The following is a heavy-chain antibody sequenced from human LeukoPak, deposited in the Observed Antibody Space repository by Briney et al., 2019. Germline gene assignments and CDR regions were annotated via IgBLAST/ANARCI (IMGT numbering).Heavy chain of an antibody. CDR3: ARGGAVEGRNAFDI. J-gene: IGHJ3*02. Sequence: PSETLSLTCSVSGDSIDTYYWSWIRQPAGKGLEWLGRIYTSGSTNYNPSLKSRVTISLDKSKNQFSLNLSSMTAADTALYYCARGGAVEGRNAFDIWGQGTMVTVSS. V-gene: IGHV4-4*07. CDR1: GDSIDTYY. CDR2: IYTSGST. D-gene: IGHD6-19*01.